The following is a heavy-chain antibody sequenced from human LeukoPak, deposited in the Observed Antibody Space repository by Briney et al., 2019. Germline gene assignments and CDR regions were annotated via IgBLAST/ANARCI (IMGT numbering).Heavy chain of an antibody. CDR2: IYYSGTT. D-gene: IGHD1-7*01. Sequence: SETLSLTCTVSGASFSGHYWSWIRQPPGKGLEWIGYIYYSGTTNYNPSLKSRVTISVDTSKNQFSLKLSSVTAADTAMYYCARQPNWNYLWFDSWGQGTLVTVPS. V-gene: IGHV4-59*11. CDR3: ARQPNWNYLWFDS. CDR1: GASFSGHY. J-gene: IGHJ5*01.